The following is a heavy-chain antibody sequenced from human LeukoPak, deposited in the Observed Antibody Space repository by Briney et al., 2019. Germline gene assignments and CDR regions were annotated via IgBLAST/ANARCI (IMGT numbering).Heavy chain of an antibody. D-gene: IGHD5-18*01. CDR2: ISYDGSDK. J-gene: IGHJ4*02. CDR1: GFTFSSYG. V-gene: IGHV3-30*03. Sequence: HPGGSLRLSCAASGFTFSSYGMHWVRQAPGKGLEWVAVISYDGSDKYYADSVKGRFTISRDSSKNTLYLQMNSLRTEDTAVYYCARDLDTWTPGYWGQGTLVTVSS. CDR3: ARDLDTWTPGY.